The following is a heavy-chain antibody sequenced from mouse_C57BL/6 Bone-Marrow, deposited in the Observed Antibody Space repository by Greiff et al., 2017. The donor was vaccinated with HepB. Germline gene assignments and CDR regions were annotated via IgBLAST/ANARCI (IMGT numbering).Heavy chain of an antibody. CDR2: ISYSGST. CDR3: ARAGAYSNYSYAMDY. J-gene: IGHJ4*01. CDR1: GYSITSGYD. Sequence: EVQLQQSGPGMVKPSQSLSLTCTVTGYSITSGYDWHWIRHFPGNKLEWMGYISYSGSTNYNPSLKSRISITHDTSKNHFFLKLNSVTTEDTATYYCARAGAYSNYSYAMDYWGQGTSVTVSS. V-gene: IGHV3-1*01. D-gene: IGHD2-5*01.